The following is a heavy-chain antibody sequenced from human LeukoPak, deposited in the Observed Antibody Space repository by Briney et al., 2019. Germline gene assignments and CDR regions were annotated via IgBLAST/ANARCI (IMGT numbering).Heavy chain of an antibody. CDR3: AKGALVWCGYRTDAFDL. V-gene: IGHV3-23*01. CDR1: GFTFSHYA. Sequence: GGSLRLSCAASGFTFSHYAMSWVRQAPGKGLEWVSGISTSGTTSYYRDSVKGRFTISRDNSKNMLYLQMNSLRDEDTAVYYCAKGALVWCGYRTDAFDLWGQGTMVTVSS. J-gene: IGHJ3*01. CDR2: ISTSGTTS. D-gene: IGHD3-3*01.